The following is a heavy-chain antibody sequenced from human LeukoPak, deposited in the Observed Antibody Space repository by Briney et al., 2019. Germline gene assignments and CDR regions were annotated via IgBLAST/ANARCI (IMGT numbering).Heavy chain of an antibody. CDR2: INPSGGST. J-gene: IGHJ2*01. D-gene: IGHD6-13*01. V-gene: IGHV1-46*01. Sequence: ASVKVSCKASGYTFTSYYMHWVRQAPGQGLEWVGIINPSGGSTSYAQKFQGRVTMTRDTSTSTVYMELSSLRSEDTAVYYCARANAAQLVGGYWYFDLWVRGTLVTVSS. CDR1: GYTFTSYY. CDR3: ARANAAQLVGGYWYFDL.